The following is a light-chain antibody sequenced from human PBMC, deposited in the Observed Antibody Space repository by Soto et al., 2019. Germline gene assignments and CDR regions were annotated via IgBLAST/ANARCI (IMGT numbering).Light chain of an antibody. CDR2: TNT. CDR1: TSNIGTNP. Sequence: QAVVTQPPSASGTPGQRVTLSCSGSTSNIGTNPVNWYQHLPGTAPKLLIYTNTQRPSGVPDRFSGSKSGTSASLAVSGLQSEDEGDYYCAVWDGSLNVVVFGGGTKVTVL. CDR3: AVWDGSLNVVV. V-gene: IGLV1-44*01. J-gene: IGLJ3*02.